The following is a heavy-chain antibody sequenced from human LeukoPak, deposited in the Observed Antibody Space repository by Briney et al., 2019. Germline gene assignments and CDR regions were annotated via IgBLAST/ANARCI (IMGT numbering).Heavy chain of an antibody. Sequence: PGGSLRLSCIASGFTFSEYGMYWVRQAPGKGLDWVAAIWSDGATTLYADSVKGRFTISRDNSKNTLYLQINSLRVEDTAVHYCARDNYCSGGSCLPQYLQYWGQGTLVTVSS. V-gene: IGHV3-33*07. D-gene: IGHD2-15*01. CDR3: ARDNYCSGGSCLPQYLQY. CDR1: GFTFSEYG. CDR2: IWSDGATT. J-gene: IGHJ1*01.